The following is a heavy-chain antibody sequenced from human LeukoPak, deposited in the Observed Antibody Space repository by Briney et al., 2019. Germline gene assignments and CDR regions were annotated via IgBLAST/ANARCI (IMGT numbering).Heavy chain of an antibody. D-gene: IGHD2-2*01. CDR1: GFTFSSYG. Sequence: GGSLRLSCAASGFTFSSYGMHWVRQAPGKGLEWVAFIRYDGSNKYYADSVKGRFTISRDNSKNTLYLQMNSLRAEDMAVYYCAKGPSNIVVVPAATDDAFDIWGQGTMVTVSS. CDR2: IRYDGSNK. V-gene: IGHV3-30*02. J-gene: IGHJ3*02. CDR3: AKGPSNIVVVPAATDDAFDI.